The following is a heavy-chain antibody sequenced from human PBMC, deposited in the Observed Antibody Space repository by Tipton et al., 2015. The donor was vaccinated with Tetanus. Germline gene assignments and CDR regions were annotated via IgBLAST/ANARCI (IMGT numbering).Heavy chain of an antibody. J-gene: IGHJ4*02. CDR2: IKQDGSEK. Sequence: AASGFTFSNYWMSWVRQAPGKGLEWVANIKQDGSEKYYVDSVKGRFTISRDNAKNSLYLQMSSLRAEDTAVYYCARGTGFDYWGQGTLVTVSS. V-gene: IGHV3-7*05. CDR1: GFTFSNYW. D-gene: IGHD3-10*01. CDR3: ARGTGFDY.